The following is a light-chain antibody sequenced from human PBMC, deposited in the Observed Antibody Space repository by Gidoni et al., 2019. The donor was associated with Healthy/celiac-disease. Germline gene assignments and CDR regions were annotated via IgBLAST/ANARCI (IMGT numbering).Light chain of an antibody. CDR3: QQRSNWPPGYT. CDR1: QSVSSY. CDR2: DAS. Sequence: EIVLTPSPATLSLSPGERATLTCRASQSVSSYFAWYQQNPGQAPRLLIYDASNRATGIPVSFSGSGSGTDFTLTISSLEPEDFAVYYCQQRSNWPPGYTFXQXTKLXIK. J-gene: IGKJ2*01. V-gene: IGKV3-11*01.